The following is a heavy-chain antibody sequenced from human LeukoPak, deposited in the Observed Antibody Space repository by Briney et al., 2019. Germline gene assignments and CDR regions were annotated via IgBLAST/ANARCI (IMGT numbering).Heavy chain of an antibody. D-gene: IGHD6-13*01. CDR1: GVSISSYY. Sequence: SETLSLTCTVSGVSISSYYWSWIRQPPGKGLEWIGYVYYSGNTNYNPSLKSRATISRDTSKNQFSLKLSSVTAADAAVYYCARDKIAAAGYFDFWGQGTQVTVSS. V-gene: IGHV4-59*01. CDR3: ARDKIAAAGYFDF. J-gene: IGHJ4*02. CDR2: VYYSGNT.